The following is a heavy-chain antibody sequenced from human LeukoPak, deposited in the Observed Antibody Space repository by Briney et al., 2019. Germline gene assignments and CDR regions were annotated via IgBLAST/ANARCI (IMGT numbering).Heavy chain of an antibody. CDR1: GFTFNNYG. CDR2: IRYDGSNK. Sequence: GGSLRLSCAASGFTFNNYGMHWVRQAPGKGLEWVAFIRYDGSNKYYADSVKGRFTISRDNSKNTLYLQMNSLRAEDTAVYYCAKDRPHGKSYYYDSSGYYDYWGQGTLVTVSS. J-gene: IGHJ4*02. V-gene: IGHV3-30*02. CDR3: AKDRPHGKSYYYDSSGYYDY. D-gene: IGHD3-22*01.